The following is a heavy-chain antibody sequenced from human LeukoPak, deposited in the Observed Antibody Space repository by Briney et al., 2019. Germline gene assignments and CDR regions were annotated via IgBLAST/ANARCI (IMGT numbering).Heavy chain of an antibody. J-gene: IGHJ4*02. Sequence: GGSLRLSCAASGFTFSNYEMNWVRQAPGKGLEWVSYISNSGTTMYYAEPVKGRFSVSRDNTKNSLYLQMNSLRAEDTAIYYCARVLAAAGGWGQGTLVTVSS. D-gene: IGHD6-13*01. V-gene: IGHV3-48*03. CDR2: ISNSGTTM. CDR1: GFTFSNYE. CDR3: ARVLAAAGG.